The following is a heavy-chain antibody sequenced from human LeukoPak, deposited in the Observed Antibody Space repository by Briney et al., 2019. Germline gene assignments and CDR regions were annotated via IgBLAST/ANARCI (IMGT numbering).Heavy chain of an antibody. J-gene: IGHJ4*02. CDR2: ISSSSSYI. Sequence: GGSLRLSCAASGFTFSSYSMNWVRRAPGKGLEWVSSISSSSSYIYYADSVKGRFTISRDNSKNTLYLQMNSLRAEDTAVYYCAKGNYDFWSGYSVDYWGQGTLVTVSS. CDR1: GFTFSSYS. V-gene: IGHV3-21*04. D-gene: IGHD3-3*01. CDR3: AKGNYDFWSGYSVDY.